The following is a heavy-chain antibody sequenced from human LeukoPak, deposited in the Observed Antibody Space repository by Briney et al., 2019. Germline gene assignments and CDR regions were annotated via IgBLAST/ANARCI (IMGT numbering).Heavy chain of an antibody. CDR1: GVTVSRNY. CDR3: AKRLPIDH. V-gene: IGHV3-53*01. CDR2: LDSGGNT. D-gene: IGHD4-11*01. J-gene: IGHJ4*02. Sequence: GGSLRLSCAASGVTVSRNYMSWVRQAPGKGLEWVSVLDSGGNTHYADSVKGRFTISRDSSKNTLYLQMNSLRAEDTAVYYCAKRLPIDHWGQGTLVTVSS.